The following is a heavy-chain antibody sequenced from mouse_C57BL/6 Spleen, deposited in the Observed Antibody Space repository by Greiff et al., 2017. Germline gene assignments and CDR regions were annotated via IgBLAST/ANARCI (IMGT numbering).Heavy chain of an antibody. CDR3: ARNPLSTTGWYFDV. CDR2: IWSGGST. CDR1: GFSLTSYG. V-gene: IGHV2-2*01. Sequence: QVQLKQSGPGLVQPSQSLSITCTVSGFSLTSYGVHWVRQSPGKGLAWLVVIWSGGSTDYNAAFISRLSISKDNSKSQVFFKMNSLQADDTAIYYCARNPLSTTGWYFDVWGTGTTVTVSS. J-gene: IGHJ1*03. D-gene: IGHD1-1*01.